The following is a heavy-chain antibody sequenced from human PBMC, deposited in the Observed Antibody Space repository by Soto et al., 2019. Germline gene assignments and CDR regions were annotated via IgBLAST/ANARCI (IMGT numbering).Heavy chain of an antibody. CDR1: GFTFSSYW. Sequence: GESLKISCAASGFTFSSYWMSWVRQAPGKGLEWVANIKQDGSEKYYVDSVKGRFTISRDNAKNSLYLQMNSLRAEDTAVYYCARDPPGELSVFDYWGQGTLVTVSS. J-gene: IGHJ4*02. CDR3: ARDPPGELSVFDY. V-gene: IGHV3-7*01. CDR2: IKQDGSEK. D-gene: IGHD3-16*02.